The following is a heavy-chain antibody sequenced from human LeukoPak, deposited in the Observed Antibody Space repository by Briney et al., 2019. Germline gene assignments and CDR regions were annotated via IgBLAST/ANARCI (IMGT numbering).Heavy chain of an antibody. D-gene: IGHD3-22*01. V-gene: IGHV3-30*02. Sequence: GGSLRLSCAASGFTFSTYGMHWVRQAPGKGLEWLTFIRYDGSHKYYADSVKGRFTISRDNSKNTLYLQMNTLRAADTAVYYCARNFADYYDTTGYYYSFDYWGQGTLVSVSS. CDR1: GFTFSTYG. J-gene: IGHJ4*02. CDR3: ARNFADYYDTTGYYYSFDY. CDR2: IRYDGSHK.